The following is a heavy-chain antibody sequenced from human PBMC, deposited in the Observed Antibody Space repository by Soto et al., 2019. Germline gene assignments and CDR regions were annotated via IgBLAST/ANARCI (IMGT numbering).Heavy chain of an antibody. CDR1: GFTFRSYV. Sequence: QVQLVESGGGVVQPGTSRRLSCVGSGFTFRSYVIHWVRQAPGKGLEWVALTSYDGSNKDYGDSVKGRFTISRDNSRNTVDLQMDSLRREDMALYYCARWGTTGGLDVWGQGTLVSVSS. CDR2: TSYDGSNK. CDR3: ARWGTTGGLDV. D-gene: IGHD3-16*01. V-gene: IGHV3-33*05. J-gene: IGHJ1*01.